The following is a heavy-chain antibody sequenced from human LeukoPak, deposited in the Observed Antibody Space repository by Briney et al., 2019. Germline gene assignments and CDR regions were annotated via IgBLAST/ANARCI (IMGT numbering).Heavy chain of an antibody. CDR1: GYTFTSYY. CDR3: ARAYGSGSYTLLFFDY. D-gene: IGHD3-10*01. Sequence: ASVKVSCKASGYTFTSYYMHWVRQAPGPGLEWMGIINPSGGSTSYAQKFQGRVTMTRDTSTSTVYMELSSLRSEDTAVYYCARAYGSGSYTLLFFDYWGQGTLVTVSS. J-gene: IGHJ4*02. CDR2: INPSGGST. V-gene: IGHV1-46*01.